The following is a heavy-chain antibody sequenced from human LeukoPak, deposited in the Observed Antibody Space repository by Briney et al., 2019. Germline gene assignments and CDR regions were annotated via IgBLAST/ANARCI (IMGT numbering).Heavy chain of an antibody. CDR1: GYTFTNYY. CDR2: INPSDGSR. Sequence: GASVKISCKASGYTFTNYYMHWVRQAPGQGLEWMGIINPSDGSRSYAQKFQGRVTMTRDTSKSTVYMELSSLRSEDTAAYCCVRAYNREAVTGPTNAPFDYWGQGTLVPVSS. CDR3: VRAYNREAVTGPTNAPFDY. V-gene: IGHV1-46*01. J-gene: IGHJ4*02. D-gene: IGHD6-19*01.